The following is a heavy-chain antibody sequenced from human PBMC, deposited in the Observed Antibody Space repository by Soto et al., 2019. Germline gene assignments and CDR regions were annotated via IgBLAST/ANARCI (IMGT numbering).Heavy chain of an antibody. V-gene: IGHV3-30*18. CDR1: GFTFSSYG. CDR3: AKDLGYSGYVAYYYYGMAV. D-gene: IGHD5-12*01. J-gene: IGHJ6*02. CDR2: ISYDGSNK. Sequence: GGSLRLSCAASGFTFSSYGMHWVRQAPGKGLEWVAVISYDGSNKYYADSVKGRFTISIDNSKNTLYLQMNSLRAEDTAVYYCAKDLGYSGYVAYYYYGMAVWGQGTTVTVSS.